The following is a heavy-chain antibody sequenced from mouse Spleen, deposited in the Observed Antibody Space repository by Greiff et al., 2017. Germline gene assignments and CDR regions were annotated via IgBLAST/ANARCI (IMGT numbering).Heavy chain of an antibody. CDR1: GFTFSSYA. Sequence: DVQLVESGGGLVKPGGSLKLSCAASGFTFSSYAMSWVRQTPEKRLEWVAAINSNGGSTYYPDTVKNRFTISRDNAKNTLYLQMSSLRSEDTALYYCARRPLPSYWYFDVWGAGTTVTVSS. CDR3: ARRPLPSYWYFDV. V-gene: IGHV5-6-2*01. CDR2: INSNGGST. J-gene: IGHJ1*01. D-gene: IGHD5-5*01.